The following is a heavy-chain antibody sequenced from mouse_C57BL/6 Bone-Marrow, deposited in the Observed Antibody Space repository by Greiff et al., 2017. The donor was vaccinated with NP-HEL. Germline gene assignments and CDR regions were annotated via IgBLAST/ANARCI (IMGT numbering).Heavy chain of an antibody. CDR3: AKGYQAWFAY. Sequence: QVQPQQSGAELAKPGASVKLSFKASGYTFTSYWMHWVKQRPGQGLEWIGYITPSSGYTKYNQKFKDKATLTADKSSSTAYMQLSSLTYEDSAVYYCAKGYQAWFAYWGQGTLVTVSA. D-gene: IGHD5-1-1*01. CDR1: GYTFTSYW. CDR2: ITPSSGYT. V-gene: IGHV1-7*01. J-gene: IGHJ3*01.